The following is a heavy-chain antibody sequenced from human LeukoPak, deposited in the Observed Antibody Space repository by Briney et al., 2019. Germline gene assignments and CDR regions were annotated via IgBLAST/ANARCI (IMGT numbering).Heavy chain of an antibody. CDR1: GFTVSSNY. V-gene: IGHV3-53*01. Sequence: PGGPPRLSCAASGFTVSSNYMSWVRQAPGKGLEWVSVIYSGGSTYYADSVKGRFTISRDNSKNTLYLQMNSLRAEDMAVYYCARDMGIAAAGIEGLWGQGTLVTVSS. D-gene: IGHD6-13*01. CDR3: ARDMGIAAAGIEGL. CDR2: IYSGGST. J-gene: IGHJ4*02.